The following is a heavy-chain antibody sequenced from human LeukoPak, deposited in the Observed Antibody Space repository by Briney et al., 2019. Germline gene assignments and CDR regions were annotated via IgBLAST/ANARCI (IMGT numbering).Heavy chain of an antibody. CDR3: AKWGDYDVLTCYYDSDF. CDR1: GFTFSNYA. D-gene: IGHD3-9*01. J-gene: IGHJ4*02. CDR2: VSGRDTST. Sequence: GASLRLSCAASGFTFSNYAMSWVRQAPGKGLEWVSAVSGRDTSTYYTDSVKGRFTISRDNSKNTLYLQMNSLSAEDTAIYYCAKWGDYDVLTCYYDSDFWGQGTLVTVSS. V-gene: IGHV3-23*01.